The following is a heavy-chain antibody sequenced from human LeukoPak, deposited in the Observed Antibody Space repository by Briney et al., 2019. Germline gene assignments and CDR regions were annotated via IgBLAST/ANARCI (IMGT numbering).Heavy chain of an antibody. CDR3: ARGFADSSGYLLSYFDY. CDR2: IYNSGST. D-gene: IGHD3-22*01. Sequence: PSEPVSLTCTVSGASISGYYWTWIRQPPGKGLERLGYIYNSGSTNYSPSIQSRVTIIIDTSKNQFSLKQTSVTAADTAVYYCARGFADSSGYLLSYFDYWGQGTRVPLFS. V-gene: IGHV4-59*01. J-gene: IGHJ4*02. CDR1: GASISGYY.